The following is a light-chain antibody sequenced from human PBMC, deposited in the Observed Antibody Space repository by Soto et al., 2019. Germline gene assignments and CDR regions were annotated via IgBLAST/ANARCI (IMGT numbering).Light chain of an antibody. CDR1: QDISNY. CDR2: DAS. J-gene: IGKJ2*01. V-gene: IGKV1-33*01. CDR3: QQYDNLPPPMHT. Sequence: DIQMTQSPSSLSASVGDRVTITCQASQDISNYLNWYQQKPGKAPKLLIYDASNLETGVPSRFSGSGSGTDFTFTISSLQPEDIATYYCQQYDNLPPPMHTFGQGTKLEIK.